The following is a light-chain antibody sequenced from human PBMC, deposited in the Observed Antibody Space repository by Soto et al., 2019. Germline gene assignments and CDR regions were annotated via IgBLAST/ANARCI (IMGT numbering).Light chain of an antibody. CDR2: DVS. J-gene: IGKJ1*01. Sequence: EIVLTQSPGTVSLSPGERATLSCRASQSVSSYLAWYQQKRGQAPRLLIYDVSSRATGIPDRFSGSGSGTDFTLTISRLEPEDFAVYYCQQYGGSPGTFGQGTKVEI. CDR3: QQYGGSPGT. V-gene: IGKV3-20*01. CDR1: QSVSSY.